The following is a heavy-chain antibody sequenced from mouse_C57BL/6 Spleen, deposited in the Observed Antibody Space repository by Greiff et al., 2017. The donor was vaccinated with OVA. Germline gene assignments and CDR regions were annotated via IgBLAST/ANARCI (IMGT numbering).Heavy chain of an antibody. CDR1: GFTFTDYY. V-gene: IGHV7-3*01. CDR2: IRNKANGYTT. CDR3: ASSYYNAMDY. D-gene: IGHD2-12*01. J-gene: IGHJ4*01. Sequence: DVQLVESGGGLVQPGGSLSLSCAASGFTFTDYYMSWVRQPPGKALEWLGFIRNKANGYTTEYSASVKGRFTISRDNSQSILYLQMNALRAEDSATYYCASSYYNAMDYWGQGTSVTVSS.